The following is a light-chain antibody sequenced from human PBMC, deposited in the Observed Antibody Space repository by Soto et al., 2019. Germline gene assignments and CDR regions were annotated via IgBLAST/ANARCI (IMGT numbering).Light chain of an antibody. CDR1: QSISKY. CDR2: AAS. J-gene: IGKJ1*01. Sequence: DILMTKSPSALSVSLGERVTITCRASQSISKYLAWYQQKPGKVPRVLIYAASTWQSGIPARFSGSGSGTDFTLTISSLEPEDVAAYYCQQYDSSPPGTFGQGTNVDIK. V-gene: IGKV1-27*01. CDR3: QQYDSSPPGT.